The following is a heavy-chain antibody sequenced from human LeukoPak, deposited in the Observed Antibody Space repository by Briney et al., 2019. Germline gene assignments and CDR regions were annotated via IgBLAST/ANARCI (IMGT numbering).Heavy chain of an antibody. V-gene: IGHV3-23*01. J-gene: IGHJ4*02. Sequence: GGSLRLSCAASGFTFGSYAMSWVRQAPGKGLEWVSVISYGGGRAYYADSVRGPFTLSRDNSKNTLYLQMNSLRVEDTAVYYCAKDRPAESVSSFGDYWGQGTVVTVSS. CDR1: GFTFGSYA. CDR3: AKDRPAESVSSFGDY. CDR2: ISYGGGRA. D-gene: IGHD3-16*01.